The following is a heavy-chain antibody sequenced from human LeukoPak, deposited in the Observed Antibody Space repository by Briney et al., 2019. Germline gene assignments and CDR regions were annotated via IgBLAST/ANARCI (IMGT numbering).Heavy chain of an antibody. D-gene: IGHD3-10*01. CDR1: GDSVSSNSAA. CDR3: ARARRDYYGSGSYYTIDY. J-gene: IGHJ4*02. CDR2: TYYRSKWYN. Sequence: SQTLSLTCAISGDSVSSNSAAWNWIRQSPSRGLEWLGRTYYRSKWYNDYAVSAKSRITINPDTSKNQFSLQLNSVTPEDTAVYYCARARRDYYGSGSYYTIDYWGQGTLVTVSS. V-gene: IGHV6-1*01.